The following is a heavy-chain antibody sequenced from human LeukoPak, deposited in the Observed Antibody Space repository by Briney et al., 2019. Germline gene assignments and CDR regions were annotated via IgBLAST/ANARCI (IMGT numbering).Heavy chain of an antibody. CDR2: ITGSGYDT. Sequence: GGSLRLSCAASGFTFSSSAMSWVRQTPGEGLEWVSAITGSGYDTFHADSVSGRFTISRDNSKNTLYLQMDSLRAEDTAVYYCAKGSSGHRPHHFDYWGQGSLVTVSS. V-gene: IGHV3-23*01. CDR1: GFTFSSSA. D-gene: IGHD3-10*01. J-gene: IGHJ4*02. CDR3: AKGSSGHRPHHFDY.